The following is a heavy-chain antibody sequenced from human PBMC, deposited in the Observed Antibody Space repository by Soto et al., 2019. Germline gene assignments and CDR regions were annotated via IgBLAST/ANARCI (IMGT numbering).Heavy chain of an antibody. V-gene: IGHV3-30*18. D-gene: IGHD2-2*01. J-gene: IGHJ6*03. CDR1: GFTFSNYA. Sequence: QVQLVESGGGVVQPGRSLRLSCAASGFTFSNYAMHWVRQAPGKGLEWVAVISYDGSNKNYADSVKGRFTMSSDSSKGPLYVQMNSLIAEDTALYFCAKDPVIVVLGLDYYMDVWGKGTTVTVSS. CDR3: AKDPVIVVLGLDYYMDV. CDR2: ISYDGSNK.